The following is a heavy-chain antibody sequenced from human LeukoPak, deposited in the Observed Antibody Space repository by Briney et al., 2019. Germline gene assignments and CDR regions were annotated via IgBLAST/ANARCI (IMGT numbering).Heavy chain of an antibody. Sequence: KPSETPSLTCTVSGGSIGSDYWTWIRQPPGKGLEYIGYIYYTGGTNYNPSLKSRVTISVDTSKNQFSLKLSSVTAADTAVYFCAKYGNSGWVIDNWGQGTLVTVSS. V-gene: IGHV4-59*08. CDR3: AKYGNSGWVIDN. J-gene: IGHJ4*02. CDR1: GGSIGSDY. D-gene: IGHD6-19*01. CDR2: IYYTGGT.